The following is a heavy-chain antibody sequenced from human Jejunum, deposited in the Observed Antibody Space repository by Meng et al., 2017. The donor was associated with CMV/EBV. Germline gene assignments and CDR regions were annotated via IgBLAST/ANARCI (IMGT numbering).Heavy chain of an antibody. CDR3: ARDRGKQGGFDF. Sequence: VSGASISSYPWSWIRQPPGKGLEWIGHIYSTGRPTYNPSLKSRVTISSDTSKNQFSLKLSSVTAADTAVYYCARDRGKQGGFDFWGQGTLVTVSS. CDR1: GASISSYP. J-gene: IGHJ4*02. CDR2: IYSTGRP. V-gene: IGHV4-59*01. D-gene: IGHD3-16*01.